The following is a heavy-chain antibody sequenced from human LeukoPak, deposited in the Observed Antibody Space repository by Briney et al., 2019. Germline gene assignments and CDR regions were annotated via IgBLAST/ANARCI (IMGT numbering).Heavy chain of an antibody. CDR3: ARGPQGGSCYDY. D-gene: IGHD2-15*01. CDR1: GGTFSSYA. J-gene: IGHJ4*02. V-gene: IGHV1-69*04. Sequence: SVKVSCKASGGTFSSYAISWVRQAPGQGLEWMGRIIPILGIANYAQKFQGRVTITADKSTSTAYMALSSLRSEDTAVYYCARGPQGGSCYDYWGQGTLVTVSS. CDR2: IIPILGIA.